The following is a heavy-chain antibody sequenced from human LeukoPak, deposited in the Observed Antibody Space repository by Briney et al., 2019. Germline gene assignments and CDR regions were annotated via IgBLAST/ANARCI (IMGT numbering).Heavy chain of an antibody. CDR2: ISYDGSNK. V-gene: IGHV3-30*18. CDR3: AKAGGNYYDSSGPFDY. CDR1: GFTFSSYG. J-gene: IGHJ4*02. D-gene: IGHD3-22*01. Sequence: GGSLRLSCAASGFTFSSYGMHWVRQAPGKGLELVAVISYDGSNKYYADSVKGRFTISRDNSKNTLYLQMNSLRAEDTAVYYCAKAGGNYYDSSGPFDYWGQGTLVTVSS.